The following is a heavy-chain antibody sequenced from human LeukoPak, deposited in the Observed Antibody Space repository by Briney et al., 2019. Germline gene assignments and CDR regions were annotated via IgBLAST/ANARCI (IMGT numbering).Heavy chain of an antibody. CDR1: GYTFTNYD. D-gene: IGHD4/OR15-4a*01. V-gene: IGHV1-18*01. CDR3: AKIAYGANFFDY. CDR2: ISTYNGNT. J-gene: IGHJ4*02. Sequence: ASVKVSCKASGYTFTNYDTNWVRQAPGQGLEWMGWISTYNGNTNYAQKLQGRVTMTTDTSTNSVYMEVRSLRSDDTAVYYCAKIAYGANFFDYWGQGTLVTVSS.